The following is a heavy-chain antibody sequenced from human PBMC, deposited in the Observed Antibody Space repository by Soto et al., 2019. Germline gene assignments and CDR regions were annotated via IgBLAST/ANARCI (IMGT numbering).Heavy chain of an antibody. V-gene: IGHV1-8*01. CDR1: GYTFTSYD. Sequence: QVQLVQSGAEVKKPGASVKVSCKASGYTFTSYDIGWVRQATGQGLEWMGWMNPNSGNTGYAQKFQGRVTMTIHTSIGTAYMELSSLRSEDTAVYYCARIPSYDTSGPLDYYYGMDVWGQGTTVTVSS. D-gene: IGHD3-22*01. CDR2: MNPNSGNT. CDR3: ARIPSYDTSGPLDYYYGMDV. J-gene: IGHJ6*02.